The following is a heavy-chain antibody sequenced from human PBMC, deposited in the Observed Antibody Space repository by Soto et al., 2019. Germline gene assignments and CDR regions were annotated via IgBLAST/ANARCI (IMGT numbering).Heavy chain of an antibody. J-gene: IGHJ4*02. CDR3: ASDFWTGYPLFDY. CDR2: VFHRGTT. CDR1: GSSISSAYY. Sequence: PSETLSLTCNVSGSSISSAYYWGWVRQPPGRGLEWIGSVFHRGTTYYNPSLMSRVTISLDTSKNQFSLKLSSVTAADTAVYYCASDFWTGYPLFDYWGQGALVTVS. D-gene: IGHD3-3*01. V-gene: IGHV4-38-2*02.